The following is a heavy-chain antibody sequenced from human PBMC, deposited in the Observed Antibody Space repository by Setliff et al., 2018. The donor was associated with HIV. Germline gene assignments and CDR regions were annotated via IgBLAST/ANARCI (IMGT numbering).Heavy chain of an antibody. V-gene: IGHV4-4*09. CDR3: AREHCSGGSCNGFDI. Sequence: KTSETLSLTCAVSSYSISTSYWNWIRQPPGKGLEWIAYIYISGTTNYNPSLKSRVTISLDTSRNQFSLKLGSVTAADTAMYYCAREHCSGGSCNGFDIWGQGTMVTV. CDR1: SYSISTSY. CDR2: IYISGTT. D-gene: IGHD2-15*01. J-gene: IGHJ3*02.